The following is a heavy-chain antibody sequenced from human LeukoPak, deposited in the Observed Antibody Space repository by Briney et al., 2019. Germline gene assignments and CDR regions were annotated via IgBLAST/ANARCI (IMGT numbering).Heavy chain of an antibody. V-gene: IGHV1-69*04. CDR2: IIPIFGIA. CDR1: GGTFSSYA. D-gene: IGHD3-22*01. Sequence: SVKVSCKASGGTFSSYAISWVRQAPGQGLEWMGRIIPIFGIANYAQKFQGRVTITADKSTSTAYMELSSLRSEDTAVYYCATTIPYDSSGHAGMDVWGQGTTVSVSS. CDR3: ATTIPYDSSGHAGMDV. J-gene: IGHJ6*02.